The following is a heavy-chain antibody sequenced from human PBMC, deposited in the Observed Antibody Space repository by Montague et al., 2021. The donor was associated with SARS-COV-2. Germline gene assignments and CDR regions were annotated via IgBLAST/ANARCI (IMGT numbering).Heavy chain of an antibody. V-gene: IGHV3-33*01. Sequence: SRRLSFSSSFFPFRSYGMHWVRQAPGKGLEWVAVIWNDGRYRFHADSVKGRFAISRDNSKNTLYLEMNTLRAEDTALYYCARDDSRDGNNFDYWGQGALVTVS. D-gene: IGHD5-24*01. CDR1: FFPFRSYG. CDR3: ARDDSRDGNNFDY. J-gene: IGHJ4*02. CDR2: IWNDGRYR.